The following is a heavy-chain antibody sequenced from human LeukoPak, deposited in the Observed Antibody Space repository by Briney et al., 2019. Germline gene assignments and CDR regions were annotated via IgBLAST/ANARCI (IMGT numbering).Heavy chain of an antibody. CDR3: ARHVTAAGILDY. D-gene: IGHD6-13*01. Sequence: SETLSLTCTVSGGSISSSRYYWGWIRQPPGKGLEWIGSIYYSGSTYYNPSLKSRVTISVDTSKNQFSLKLSSVTAADTAVYYCARHVTAAGILDYWGQGTLVTVSS. J-gene: IGHJ4*02. CDR1: GGSISSSRYY. CDR2: IYYSGST. V-gene: IGHV4-39*01.